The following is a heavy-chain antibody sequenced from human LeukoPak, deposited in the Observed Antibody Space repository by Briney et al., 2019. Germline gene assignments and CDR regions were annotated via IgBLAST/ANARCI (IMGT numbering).Heavy chain of an antibody. D-gene: IGHD3-16*01. CDR2: INPNSGGT. Sequence: ASVKVSCKASGYTFTGYYMHWVRQAPGQGLEWMGWINPNSGGTNYAQKFQGWVTMTRDTSISTAYMELSRLRSDDTAMYYCARHVRPGDQDYYGMDVWGQGTTVTVSS. CDR3: ARHVRPGDQDYYGMDV. CDR1: GYTFTGYY. V-gene: IGHV1-2*04. J-gene: IGHJ6*02.